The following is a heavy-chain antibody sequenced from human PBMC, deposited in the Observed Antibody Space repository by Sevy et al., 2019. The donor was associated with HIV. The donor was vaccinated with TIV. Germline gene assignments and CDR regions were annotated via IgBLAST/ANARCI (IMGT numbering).Heavy chain of an antibody. CDR1: GFTFSSYA. V-gene: IGHV3-30-3*01. J-gene: IGHJ5*02. CDR2: ISYDGSNK. D-gene: IGHD5-12*01. Sequence: GGSLRLSCAASGFTFSSYAMHWVRQAPGKGLEWVAVISYDGSNKYYADSVKGRFTISRDNSKNTLYLQMNSLRAEDTAVYYCARDSGYTINYSPGATWGQGALVTVSS. CDR3: ARDSGYTINYSPGAT.